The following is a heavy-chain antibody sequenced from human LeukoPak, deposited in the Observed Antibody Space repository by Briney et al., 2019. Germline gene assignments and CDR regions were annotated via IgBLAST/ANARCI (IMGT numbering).Heavy chain of an antibody. CDR1: GYTITTYA. CDR2: INTNTGNP. CDR3: ARDRVATFHYFDY. J-gene: IGHJ4*02. Sequence: ASVKVSCKASGYTITTYAITWVRQAPGQGLEWMGWINTNTGNPTYAQGFTGRFVFSLDTSVSTAYLQISSLKAEDTAVYYCARDRVATFHYFDYWGQGTLVTVSS. D-gene: IGHD5-12*01. V-gene: IGHV7-4-1*02.